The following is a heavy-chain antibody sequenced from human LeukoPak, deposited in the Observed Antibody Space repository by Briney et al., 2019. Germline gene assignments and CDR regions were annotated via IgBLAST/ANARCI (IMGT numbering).Heavy chain of an antibody. CDR1: GYTFTSYG. CDR3: ARVAAAGRGYFDY. V-gene: IGHV1-18*01. J-gene: IGHJ4*02. D-gene: IGHD6-13*01. CDR2: ISAYNGNT. Sequence: ASVKVSCKASGYTFTSYGISWVRQAPGQGLEWMGWISAYNGNTNYEQKLQGRVSMTTDTSTSTDYMELRSLRSDATAVYYCARVAAAGRGYFDYWGQGTLVTVSS.